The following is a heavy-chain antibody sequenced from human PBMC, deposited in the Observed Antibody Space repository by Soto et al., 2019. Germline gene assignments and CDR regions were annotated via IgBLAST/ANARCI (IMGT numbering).Heavy chain of an antibody. CDR1: GFTFSSNS. J-gene: IGHJ4*02. D-gene: IGHD2-21*02. V-gene: IGHV3-48*02. CDR3: ARDPAYCGGDCYSLDYFDY. Sequence: GWSLRLSCAASGFTFSSNSLNWVRQAPCKWLQWVSYISSSSSTIYYADSVKGRFTISRDNAKNSLYLQMNSLRDEDTAVYYCARDPAYCGGDCYSLDYFDYWGQGTLVTVSS. CDR2: ISSSSSTI.